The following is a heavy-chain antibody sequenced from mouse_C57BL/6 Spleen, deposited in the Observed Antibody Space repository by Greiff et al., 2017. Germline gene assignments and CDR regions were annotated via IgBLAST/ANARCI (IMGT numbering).Heavy chain of an antibody. CDR3: ARDPHYYGSSYRYWYFDV. V-gene: IGHV5-4*01. CDR1: GFTFSSYA. D-gene: IGHD1-1*01. CDR2: ISDGGSYT. J-gene: IGHJ1*03. Sequence: DVKLVESGGGLVKPGGSLKLSCAASGFTFSSYAMSWVRQTPEKRLEWVATISDGGSYTYYPDNVKGRFTISRDNAKNNLYLQMSHLKSDDTAMYYCARDPHYYGSSYRYWYFDVWGTGTTVTVSS.